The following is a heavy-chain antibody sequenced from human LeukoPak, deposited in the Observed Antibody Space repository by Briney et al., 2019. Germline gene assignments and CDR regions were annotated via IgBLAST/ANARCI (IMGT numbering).Heavy chain of an antibody. CDR3: GKTTTGYSSGRYPAWPVDY. J-gene: IGHJ4*02. CDR2: IFGSGGSA. V-gene: IGHV3-23*01. Sequence: GGSLRLSCTASGFTFSSYAMYWVRQAPGKGLEWVSGIFGSGGSAHYAESVQGRFAISRDNSKNTVYLQMNSLRAEDTAVYYCGKTTTGYSSGRYPAWPVDYWGQGTLVTVSS. D-gene: IGHD6-19*01. CDR1: GFTFSSYA.